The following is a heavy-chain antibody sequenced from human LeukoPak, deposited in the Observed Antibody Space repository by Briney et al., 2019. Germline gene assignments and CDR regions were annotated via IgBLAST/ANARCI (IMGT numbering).Heavy chain of an antibody. CDR3: ARDRGIAVASTPDY. CDR2: INTNSGAT. CDR1: GYTFRGYY. D-gene: IGHD6-19*01. V-gene: IGHV1-2*02. Sequence: ASVKVSCKASGYTFRGYYMHWVRQAPGQGLEWMGWINTNSGATNYAQKFKGRVTMTRDTSISTAYMELSRLRSDDTAVYYCARDRGIAVASTPDYWGQGTLVTVSS. J-gene: IGHJ4*02.